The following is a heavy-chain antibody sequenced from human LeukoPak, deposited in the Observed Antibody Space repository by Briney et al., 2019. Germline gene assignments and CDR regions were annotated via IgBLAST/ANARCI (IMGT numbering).Heavy chain of an antibody. Sequence: GASLRLSCAASGFTFSSYAMSWVRQAPGKGLEWVSAISGSGGSTYYADSVKGRFTISRDNSKNTLYLQMNSLRAEDTAVYYCATLESDYYGSGSNLLRTNWFDPWGQGTLVTVSS. V-gene: IGHV3-23*01. CDR1: GFTFSSYA. CDR3: ATLESDYYGSGSNLLRTNWFDP. CDR2: ISGSGGST. J-gene: IGHJ5*02. D-gene: IGHD3-10*01.